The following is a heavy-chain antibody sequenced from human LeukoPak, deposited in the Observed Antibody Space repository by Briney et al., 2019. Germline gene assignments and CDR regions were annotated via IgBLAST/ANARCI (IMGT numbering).Heavy chain of an antibody. J-gene: IGHJ4*02. CDR2: IIGSGDDI. CDR1: GLTFSDYY. CDR3: ASRRNDFWSGYYKDY. D-gene: IGHD3-3*01. V-gene: IGHV3-11*01. Sequence: PGESLRLSCVVSGLTFSDYYMSWIRQTPGKGLEWVSYIIGSGDDIYYADSVKGRFTISRDNSKNTLYLQMNSLRAEDTAVYYCASRRNDFWSGYYKDYWGQGTLVTVSS.